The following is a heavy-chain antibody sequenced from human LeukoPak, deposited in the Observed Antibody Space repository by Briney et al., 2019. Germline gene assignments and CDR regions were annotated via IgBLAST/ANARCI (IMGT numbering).Heavy chain of an antibody. CDR3: ARTPYSSGWEPFDY. D-gene: IGHD6-19*01. V-gene: IGHV3-21*01. CDR1: GFTFSSYS. CDR2: ISSSRSYI. J-gene: IGHJ4*02. Sequence: PGGSLRLSCAASGFTFSSYSMNWVRQAPGKGLEWGSSISSSRSYIYYADSVKGRFTISRDNAKNSLYLQMNSLRAEDTAVYYCARTPYSSGWEPFDYWGQGTLVTVSS.